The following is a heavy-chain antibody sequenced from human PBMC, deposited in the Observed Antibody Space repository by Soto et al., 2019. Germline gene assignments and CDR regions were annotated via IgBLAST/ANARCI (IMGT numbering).Heavy chain of an antibody. Sequence: SETLSLTCTVSGGSISSGGYYWSWIRQHPGKGLEWIGYIYYSGSTYYNPSLKSRVTISVDTSKNQFSLKLSSVTAEDTAVYYCATIPVPFWSGYSRLNYFDYWGQGTLVTVSS. CDR3: ATIPVPFWSGYSRLNYFDY. CDR1: GGSISSGGYY. D-gene: IGHD3-3*01. V-gene: IGHV4-31*03. CDR2: IYYSGST. J-gene: IGHJ4*02.